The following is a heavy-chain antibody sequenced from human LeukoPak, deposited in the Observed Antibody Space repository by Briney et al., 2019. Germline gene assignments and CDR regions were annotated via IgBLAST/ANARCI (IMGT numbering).Heavy chain of an antibody. Sequence: ASVKVSCKASGYTFTSYDINWVRQATGQGLEWMGWMNPNSGNTGYAQKFQGRVTMTRNTSISTAYMELNSLRSEDTAVYYCARVGYDYVWGSYRFSYYYYGMDVWGQGTTVTVSS. CDR3: ARVGYDYVWGSYRFSYYYYGMDV. V-gene: IGHV1-8*01. J-gene: IGHJ6*02. D-gene: IGHD3-16*02. CDR1: GYTFTSYD. CDR2: MNPNSGNT.